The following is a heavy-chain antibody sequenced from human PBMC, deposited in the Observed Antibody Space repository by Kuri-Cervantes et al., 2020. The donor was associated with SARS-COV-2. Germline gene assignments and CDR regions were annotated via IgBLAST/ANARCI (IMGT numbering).Heavy chain of an antibody. Sequence: GESLKISCAASGFTFSGHWIHWVRQAPGKGLVWVSRINPDGSYTNNADSVKGRFTLSRDNAKNMLFLQMNSLRAEDTAVYYCAKAYSHPGLVRGVLTNFYYGMDVWGQGTTVTVSS. CDR3: AKAYSHPGLVRGVLTNFYYGMDV. V-gene: IGHV3-74*01. CDR1: GFTFSGHW. J-gene: IGHJ6*02. D-gene: IGHD3-10*01. CDR2: INPDGSYT.